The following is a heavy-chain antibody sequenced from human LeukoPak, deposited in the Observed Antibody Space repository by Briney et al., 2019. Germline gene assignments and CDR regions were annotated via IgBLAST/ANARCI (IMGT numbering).Heavy chain of an antibody. D-gene: IGHD6-6*01. Sequence: GGSLRLSCAASGFTFSSYGMHWVRQAPGKGLEWVAVIWYDGSNKYYADSVKGRFTISRDNSKNTLYLQMNSLSAEDTAVYYCARVVPNYSSSSGWFDPWGQGTLVTVSS. CDR1: GFTFSSYG. CDR3: ARVVPNYSSSSGWFDP. V-gene: IGHV3-33*01. CDR2: IWYDGSNK. J-gene: IGHJ5*02.